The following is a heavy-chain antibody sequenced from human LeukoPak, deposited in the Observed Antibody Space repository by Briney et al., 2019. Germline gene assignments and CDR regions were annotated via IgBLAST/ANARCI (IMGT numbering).Heavy chain of an antibody. V-gene: IGHV3-7*01. CDR1: GFTFSSYW. CDR2: IKQDGSEK. D-gene: IGHD3-3*01. J-gene: IGHJ6*03. Sequence: PGGSLRLSCAASGFTFSSYWMSWVRQAPGKGLEWVANIKQDGSEKYYVDSVKGRFTISRDNAKNSLYLQMNSLRAEDTAVYYCARVQYYDFWSGEEFYYYYYYMDVWGKGTTVTVSS. CDR3: ARVQYYDFWSGEEFYYYYYYMDV.